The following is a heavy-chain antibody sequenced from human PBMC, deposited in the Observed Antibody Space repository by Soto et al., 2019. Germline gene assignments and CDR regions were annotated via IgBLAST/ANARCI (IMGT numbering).Heavy chain of an antibody. V-gene: IGHV4-39*01. CDR3: ARQDRGDFWSGYYSTYYYYYMDV. CDR1: GGSISSSSYY. Sequence: QLQLQESGPGLVKPSETLSLTCTVSGGSISSSSYYWGWIRQPPGKGLEWIGSIYYSGSTYYNPSLKSRVTISVDTSKNQFSLKLSSVTAADTAVYYCARQDRGDFWSGYYSTYYYYYMDVWGKGTTVTVSS. D-gene: IGHD3-3*01. J-gene: IGHJ6*03. CDR2: IYYSGST.